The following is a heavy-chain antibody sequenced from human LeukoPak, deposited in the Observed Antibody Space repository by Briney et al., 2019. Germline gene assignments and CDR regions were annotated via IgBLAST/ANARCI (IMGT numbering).Heavy chain of an antibody. J-gene: IGHJ4*02. CDR2: IYYSGST. D-gene: IGHD3-22*01. V-gene: IGHV4-39*07. CDR3: ARDQYYDVSTYYEIDY. Sequence: SETLSLTCTVSGGSISSSSYYWGWIRQPPGKGLEWIGSIYYSGSTYYNPSLKSRVTILVGTSKNQFSLKMTSVTAADTAVYYCARDQYYDVSTYYEIDYWGQGTLVTVSS. CDR1: GGSISSSSYY.